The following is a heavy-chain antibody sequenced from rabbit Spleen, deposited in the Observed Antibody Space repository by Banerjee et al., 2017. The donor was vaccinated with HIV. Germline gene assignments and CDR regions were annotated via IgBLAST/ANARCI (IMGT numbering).Heavy chain of an antibody. D-gene: IGHD1-1*01. Sequence: QEQVEESGGGLVQPEGSLKLSCKASGFTLSSYYMNWVRQAPGKGLEWIACIYVVTGKAVYASWAKGRFTFSKTSSTTVTLQMTSLTAADTATYLCARDLVGVIGWNFNLWGPGTLVTVS. CDR2: IYVVTGKA. CDR1: GFTLSSYYM. V-gene: IGHV1S45*01. J-gene: IGHJ4*01. CDR3: ARDLVGVIGWNFNL.